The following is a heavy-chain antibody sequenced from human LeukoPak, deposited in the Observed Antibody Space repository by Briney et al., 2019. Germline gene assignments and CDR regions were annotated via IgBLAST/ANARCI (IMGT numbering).Heavy chain of an antibody. V-gene: IGHV3-23*01. J-gene: IGHJ4*02. D-gene: IGHD4-17*01. CDR2: VSSGDNT. Sequence: GGSLRLSCAASGFTFSSYAMSWVRQAPGKGLEWVSTVSSGDNTVYADSVKGRFTISRDNSKNTLYLQMNSLRAEDTAVYYCVRVVDHDYGDYYLDYWGQGTLVTVSS. CDR3: VRVVDHDYGDYYLDY. CDR1: GFTFSSYA.